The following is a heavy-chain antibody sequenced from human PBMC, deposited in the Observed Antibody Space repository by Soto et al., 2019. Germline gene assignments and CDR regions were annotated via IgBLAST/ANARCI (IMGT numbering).Heavy chain of an antibody. Sequence: QVQLQESGPGLVKPSQTLSLTCTVSGGSISSGGYYWSWIRQHPGKGLEWIGYIFYSGSTYYNPSLKSRVTISVDTSKNQFSLKLSSVTAADTAVYYCARDGVAEDRSDAFDIWGQGTMVTVSS. V-gene: IGHV4-31*03. CDR1: GGSISSGGYY. J-gene: IGHJ3*02. CDR2: IFYSGST. CDR3: ARDGVAEDRSDAFDI. D-gene: IGHD6-19*01.